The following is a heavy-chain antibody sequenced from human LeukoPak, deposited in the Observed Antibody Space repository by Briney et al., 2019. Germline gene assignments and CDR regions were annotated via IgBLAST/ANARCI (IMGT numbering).Heavy chain of an antibody. V-gene: IGHV3-49*04. Sequence: GGSLRLSCAAPGFTFSDYYMSWGRQAPGKGLEWVSFIRSNAYGATTEYAASVKGRFTISRDDSKSIAYLQMNSLKTEDTAVYYCSRADYYGSGSPISLDVWGKGTTVTVSS. CDR2: IRSNAYGATT. J-gene: IGHJ6*04. D-gene: IGHD3-10*01. CDR3: SRADYYGSGSPISLDV. CDR1: GFTFSDYY.